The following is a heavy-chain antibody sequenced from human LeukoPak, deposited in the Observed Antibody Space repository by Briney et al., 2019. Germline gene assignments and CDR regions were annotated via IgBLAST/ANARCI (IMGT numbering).Heavy chain of an antibody. CDR2: INPNSGGT. CDR1: GYTFTGYY. D-gene: IGHD3-22*01. Sequence: ASVKVSCKASGYTFTGYYMHWVRQAPGQGLEWMGWINPNSGGTNYAQKFQGRVTMTRDTSISTAYMGLSRLRSDDTAVYYCARNFYYYDSSGYMPDYWGQGTLVTVSS. CDR3: ARNFYYYDSSGYMPDY. V-gene: IGHV1-2*02. J-gene: IGHJ4*02.